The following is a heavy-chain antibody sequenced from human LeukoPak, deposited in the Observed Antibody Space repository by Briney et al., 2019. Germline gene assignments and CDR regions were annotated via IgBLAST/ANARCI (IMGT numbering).Heavy chain of an antibody. CDR2: IIPILGIA. J-gene: IGHJ4*02. CDR1: GGTFSSYA. V-gene: IGHV1-69*04. Sequence: ASVKLSCKASGGTFSSYAISWVRQAPGQGLEWMGRIIPILGIANYAQKFQGRVTITADKSTSTAYMELSSLRSEDTAVYYCARKGSSWYNWDCFDYWGQGTLVTVSS. D-gene: IGHD6-13*01. CDR3: ARKGSSWYNWDCFDY.